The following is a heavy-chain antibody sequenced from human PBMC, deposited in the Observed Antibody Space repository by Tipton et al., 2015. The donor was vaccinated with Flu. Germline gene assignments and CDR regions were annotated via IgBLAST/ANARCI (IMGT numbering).Heavy chain of an antibody. CDR3: ALGVWFDP. CDR1: GGSYSGYY. Sequence: TLSLTCAVYGGSYSGYYWSWIRNPPGKGLEWIGEINHSGSTNYNPSLKSRVTISVDTSKNQFSLKLSSVTAADTAVYYCALGVWFDPWGQGTLVTVSS. V-gene: IGHV4-34*01. CDR2: INHSGST. J-gene: IGHJ5*02.